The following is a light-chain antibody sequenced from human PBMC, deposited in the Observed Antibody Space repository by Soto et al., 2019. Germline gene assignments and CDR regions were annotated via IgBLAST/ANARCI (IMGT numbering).Light chain of an antibody. J-gene: IGKJ1*01. CDR3: QQSYSTTRT. Sequence: DIQITQSPSSLSASVGDRVTITCRESKSIRNYLNWYTQEPGKAPKVLIYTASRLQSGVQSLFSCSGAGPDCTRTISSLQHEDVSTAYCQQSYSTTRTFGQGTKVDIK. V-gene: IGKV1-39*01. CDR1: KSIRNY. CDR2: TAS.